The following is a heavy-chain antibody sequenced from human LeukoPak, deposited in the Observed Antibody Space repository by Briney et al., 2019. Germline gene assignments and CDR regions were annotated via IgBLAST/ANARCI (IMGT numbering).Heavy chain of an antibody. CDR3: AKAASSSWPSYYYGMDV. D-gene: IGHD6-13*01. CDR2: ISGSGGST. V-gene: IGHV3-23*01. CDR1: GFTFSSYA. J-gene: IGHJ6*02. Sequence: GGSLRLSCAASGFTFSSYAMSWVRQAPGKGLEWVSAISGSGGSTYYADSVKGRFTISKDNSKNTVYLQMSSLRVDDTAVYYCAKAASSSWPSYYYGMDVWGQGTTVTVSS.